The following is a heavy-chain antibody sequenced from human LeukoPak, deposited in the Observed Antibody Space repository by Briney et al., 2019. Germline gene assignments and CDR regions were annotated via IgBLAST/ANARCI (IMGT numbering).Heavy chain of an antibody. CDR3: ARGPNYYGTGSYYTVPFDP. CDR1: GYSFTSYW. V-gene: IGHV5-51*01. Sequence: GESLKISCKGSGYSFTSYWIGWVRQMPGKGLEWMGIIYPGDSDTRYSPSFQGQVTISADKSISTAYLQWSSLKASDTAMYYCARGPNYYGTGSYYTVPFDPWGQGTLVTVSS. CDR2: IYPGDSDT. J-gene: IGHJ5*02. D-gene: IGHD3-10*01.